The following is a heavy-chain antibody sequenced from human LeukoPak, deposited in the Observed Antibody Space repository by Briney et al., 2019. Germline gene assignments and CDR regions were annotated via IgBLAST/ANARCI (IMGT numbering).Heavy chain of an antibody. CDR1: GGSISNYY. Sequence: PSETLSLTCTVSGGSISNYYWSWIRQPPGKGLEWTGYIYYSGRTNYNPSLNSRVTISVGTSKNQFSLKLSSVTAADTAVYYCARAAYCGGDCYYYFDYWGQGTLVTVSS. CDR3: ARAAYCGGDCYYYFDY. V-gene: IGHV4-59*01. CDR2: IYYSGRT. D-gene: IGHD2-21*02. J-gene: IGHJ4*02.